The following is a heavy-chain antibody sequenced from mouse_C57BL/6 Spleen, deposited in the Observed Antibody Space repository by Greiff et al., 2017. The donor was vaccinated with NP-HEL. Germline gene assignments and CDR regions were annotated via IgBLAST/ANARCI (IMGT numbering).Heavy chain of an antibody. D-gene: IGHD1-1*01. CDR3: TSGSSYAMDY. Sequence: VQLVESGAELVRPGASVTLSCKASGYTFTDYEMHWVKQTPVHGLEWIGAIDPETGGTAYNQKFKGKAILTADKSSSTAYMELRSLTSEDSAVYYCTSGSSYAMDYWGQGTSVTVSS. J-gene: IGHJ4*01. CDR1: GYTFTDYE. V-gene: IGHV1-15*01. CDR2: IDPETGGT.